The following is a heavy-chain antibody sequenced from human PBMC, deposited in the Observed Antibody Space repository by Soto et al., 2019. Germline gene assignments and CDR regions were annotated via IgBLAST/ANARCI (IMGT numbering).Heavy chain of an antibody. D-gene: IGHD3-9*01. Sequence: AAVKFSCKASGYTFTSYGISWVRQAPGQGLEWMGWISAYNGNTNYAQKLQGRVTMTTDTSTSTAYMELRSLRSDDTAVYYCAILYDILTGYPYYYGMDVWGQGTTVTVSS. CDR2: ISAYNGNT. CDR1: GYTFTSYG. CDR3: AILYDILTGYPYYYGMDV. V-gene: IGHV1-18*04. J-gene: IGHJ6*02.